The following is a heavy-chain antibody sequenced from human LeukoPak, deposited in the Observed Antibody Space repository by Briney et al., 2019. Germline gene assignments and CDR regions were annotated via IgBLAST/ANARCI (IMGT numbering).Heavy chain of an antibody. V-gene: IGHV1-69*13. CDR3: ARGNTAMVTPDY. J-gene: IGHJ4*02. Sequence: SVKVSCKASGYTFTSYGISWVRQAPGQGLEWMGGIIPIFGTANYAQKFQDRVTITADESTSTAYMELSSLRSEDTAVYYCARGNTAMVTPDYWGQGTLVTVSS. CDR1: GYTFTSYG. D-gene: IGHD5-18*01. CDR2: IIPIFGTA.